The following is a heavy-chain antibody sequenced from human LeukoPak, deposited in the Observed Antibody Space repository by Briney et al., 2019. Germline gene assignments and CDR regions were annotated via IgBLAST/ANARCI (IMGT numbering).Heavy chain of an antibody. V-gene: IGHV1-2*02. CDR2: INPNSCDT. J-gene: IGHJ6*02. CDR1: GYTFTGYY. Sequence: ASVKVSCKASGYTFTGYYMHWVRQAPGQGLEWMGWINPNSCDTNYAQKFQGRVTMTRDTSISTAYVELSRLRSDDTAVYYCARDIGSAYRNGLYYGFGMDVWGQGTTVTVSS. CDR3: ARDIGSAYRNGLYYGFGMDV. D-gene: IGHD5-18*01.